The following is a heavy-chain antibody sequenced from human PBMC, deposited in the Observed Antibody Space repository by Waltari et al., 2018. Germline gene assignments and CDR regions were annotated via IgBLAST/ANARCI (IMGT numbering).Heavy chain of an antibody. CDR3: TIYRDGDYVSLGFDP. CDR1: GDTVSELS. CDR2: FDPEHGEI. V-gene: IGHV1-24*01. D-gene: IGHD4-17*01. Sequence: QVQLLQSGAEVKKPGASVKVSCKVSGDTVSELSIHWVRQAPGKGLEWMGGFDPEHGEIISAQKFQGRLTLTEDTSTDTAYMDLSSLRSEDTAVYYCTIYRDGDYVSLGFDPWGQGTLVTVSS. J-gene: IGHJ5*02.